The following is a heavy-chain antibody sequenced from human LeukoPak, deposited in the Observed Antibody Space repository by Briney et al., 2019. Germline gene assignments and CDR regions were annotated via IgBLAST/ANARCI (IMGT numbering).Heavy chain of an antibody. V-gene: IGHV3-33*01. CDR3: ARESLLLRYFDN. CDR2: IWYDGSNK. D-gene: IGHD3-9*01. J-gene: IGHJ4*02. Sequence: PGGSLRLSCAASGFTFSSYGMHWVRQAPGKGLEWLAVIWYDGSNKYYADSVKGRFTISRDNSKNTLYLQMNSLRAEDTAVYYCARESLLLRYFDNWGQGTLVTVSS. CDR1: GFTFSSYG.